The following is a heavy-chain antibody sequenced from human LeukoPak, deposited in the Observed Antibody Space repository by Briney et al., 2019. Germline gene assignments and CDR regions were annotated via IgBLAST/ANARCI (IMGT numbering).Heavy chain of an antibody. J-gene: IGHJ5*02. CDR2: INPNSGGT. D-gene: IGHD6-6*01. CDR3: ARWDDSSSSTLNWFDP. Sequence: GASVKVSCKASGYTFTGYYMHWVRQAPGQGLEWMGWINPNSGGTNYAQKFQGRVTMTRDTSISTAYMELSRLRSDDTAVYYCARWDDSSSSTLNWFDPWGQGTLVTVSS. V-gene: IGHV1-2*02. CDR1: GYTFTGYY.